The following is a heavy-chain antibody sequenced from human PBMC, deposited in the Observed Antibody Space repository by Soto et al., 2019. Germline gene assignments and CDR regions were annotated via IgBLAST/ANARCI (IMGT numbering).Heavy chain of an antibody. J-gene: IGHJ6*02. CDR1: GFTFSSYA. CDR2: ISGSGGST. Sequence: GGSLRLSCAASGFTFSSYAMSWVRQAPGKGLEWVSAISGSGGSTYYADSVKGRFTIYRDNSKNTLYLQMNSPRADDTAVYYCAKDYYGSGNYYYGMDVWGQGTTVTVSS. V-gene: IGHV3-23*01. D-gene: IGHD3-10*01. CDR3: AKDYYGSGNYYYGMDV.